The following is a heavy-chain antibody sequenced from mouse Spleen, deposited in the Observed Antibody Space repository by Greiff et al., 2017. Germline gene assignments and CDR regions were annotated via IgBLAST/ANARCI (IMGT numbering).Heavy chain of an antibody. CDR1: GYTFTSYW. CDR3: TIYDYDHYFDY. Sequence: EVQLQQSGTVLARPGASVKMSCKTSGYTFTSYWMHWVKQRPGQGLEWIGAIYPGNSDTSYNQKFKGKAKLTAVTSASTAYMELSSLTNEDSAVYYCTIYDYDHYFDYWGQGTTLTVSS. D-gene: IGHD2-4*01. CDR2: IYPGNSDT. J-gene: IGHJ2*01. V-gene: IGHV1-5*01.